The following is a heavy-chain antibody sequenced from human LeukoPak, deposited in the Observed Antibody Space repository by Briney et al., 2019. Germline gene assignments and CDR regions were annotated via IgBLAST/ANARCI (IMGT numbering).Heavy chain of an antibody. CDR3: AKDQERSYFDFWSGYPTFDN. J-gene: IGHJ4*02. CDR2: IRYDGSNR. D-gene: IGHD3-3*01. Sequence: GGSLRLSCAASGFTFSNYGMHWVRQAPGKGLEWVAFIRYDGSNRYYADSVKGRFTISRDNSKNTLYLQMNSLRAEDTAVYYCAKDQERSYFDFWSGYPTFDNWGQGTLVTVSS. CDR1: GFTFSNYG. V-gene: IGHV3-30*02.